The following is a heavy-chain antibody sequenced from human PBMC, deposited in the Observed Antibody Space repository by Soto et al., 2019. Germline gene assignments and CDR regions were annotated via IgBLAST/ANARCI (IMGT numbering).Heavy chain of an antibody. J-gene: IGHJ5*02. V-gene: IGHV4-34*01. CDR1: GGSFSGYY. Sequence: SETLSLTSAVYGGSFSGYYWSWIRQPPGKGLEWIGEINHRGSTNYHPSLKTRVTILVDTSMNQFSLRLSSVTAADTAVYYCARGDSGYCTSSSCYGFRWFDPWGQGIRVTVSS. CDR2: INHRGST. CDR3: ARGDSGYCTSSSCYGFRWFDP. D-gene: IGHD2-2*01.